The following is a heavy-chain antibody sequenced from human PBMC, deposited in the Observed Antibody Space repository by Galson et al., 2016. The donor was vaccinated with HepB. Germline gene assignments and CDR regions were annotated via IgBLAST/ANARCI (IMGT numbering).Heavy chain of an antibody. CDR2: ISYDGSNK. V-gene: IGHV3-30-3*01. Sequence: SLRLSCAASGFTFSSYNMHWVRQAPGKGLEWVAVISYDGSNKYYADSVKGRCTISRDNSKNTLYLQMNSLRAEDTAVYYCAREGIAAAGDYWGQGTLVTVSS. D-gene: IGHD6-13*01. CDR3: AREGIAAAGDY. J-gene: IGHJ4*02. CDR1: GFTFSSYN.